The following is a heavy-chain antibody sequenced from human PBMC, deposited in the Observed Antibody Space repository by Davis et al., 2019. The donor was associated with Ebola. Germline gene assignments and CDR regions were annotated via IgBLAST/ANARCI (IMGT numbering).Heavy chain of an antibody. Sequence: GESLKISCKGSGYSFTTYWIGWVRQMPGKGLEWMGIIYPGDSDARYSPSFQGQVTISADKSISTAYLQWSSLKASDTAMYYCARRVATSFWYFDLWGRGTLVTVSS. CDR2: IYPGDSDA. CDR1: GYSFTTYW. J-gene: IGHJ2*01. CDR3: ARRVATSFWYFDL. V-gene: IGHV5-51*01. D-gene: IGHD5-12*01.